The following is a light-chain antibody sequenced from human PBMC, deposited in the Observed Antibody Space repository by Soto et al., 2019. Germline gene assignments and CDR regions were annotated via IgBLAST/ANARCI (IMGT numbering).Light chain of an antibody. CDR3: QQSNNWPPWP. CDR1: QSVSSN. V-gene: IGKV3-15*01. Sequence: DIVMTQSPATLSVSPGERATLSCRALQSVSSNIAWYQQKPGQAPRLLSYGASTRATGIPARFSGSGSGTEFPLTISRLHAEDFAVYSCQQSNNWPPWPVCQGTKVELK. J-gene: IGKJ1*01. CDR2: GAS.